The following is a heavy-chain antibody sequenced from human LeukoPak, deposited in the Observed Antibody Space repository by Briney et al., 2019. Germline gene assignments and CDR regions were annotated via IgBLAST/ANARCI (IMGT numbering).Heavy chain of an antibody. CDR1: GFTFRDYP. CDR3: AKERGPRIAVAGTSSFDY. V-gene: IGHV3-64*04. CDR2: ISSAGGTT. J-gene: IGHJ4*02. D-gene: IGHD6-19*01. Sequence: GGSLRLSCSASGFTFRDYPIHWVRQAPGEGLQYVSAISSAGGTTYYADSVRGRFTISRDNSKNTLYLQMNSLRAEDTAVYYCAKERGPRIAVAGTSSFDYWGQGTLVTVSS.